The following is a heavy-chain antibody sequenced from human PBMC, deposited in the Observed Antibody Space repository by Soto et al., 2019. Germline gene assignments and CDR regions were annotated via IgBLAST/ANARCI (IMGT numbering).Heavy chain of an antibody. Sequence: GGSLRLSCAASGFTFSSYAMHWVRQAPGKGLEYVSAISSNGGSTYYANSVKGRFTISRDNSKNTLYLQMGSLRAEDMAVYYCARAETHDAFDIWGQGTMVTVSS. CDR3: ARAETHDAFDI. V-gene: IGHV3-64*01. J-gene: IGHJ3*02. CDR2: ISSNGGST. CDR1: GFTFSSYA.